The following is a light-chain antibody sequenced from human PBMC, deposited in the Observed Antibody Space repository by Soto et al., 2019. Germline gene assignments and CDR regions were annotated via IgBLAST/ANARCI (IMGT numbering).Light chain of an antibody. CDR1: SSNIGAGYD. CDR2: GNS. J-gene: IGLJ2*01. V-gene: IGLV1-40*01. CDR3: QSYDSSLSGYVV. Sequence: QSVLTQPPSVSGAPGQRVTISCTGSSSNIGAGYDVHWYQQLPRTAPKLLIYGNSNRPSGVPDRFSGSKSGTSASLAITGLQAGDEADYYCQSYDSSLSGYVVFGGGTKLTAL.